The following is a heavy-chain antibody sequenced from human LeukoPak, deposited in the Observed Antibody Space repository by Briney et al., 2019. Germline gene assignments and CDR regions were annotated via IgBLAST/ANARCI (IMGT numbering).Heavy chain of an antibody. V-gene: IGHV3-23*01. CDR3: AKDATAMAPFDY. J-gene: IGHJ4*02. Sequence: GSLRLSCAASGFTFSSSSISWVRQAPGKGLEWVSAITDAVGSTHYADSVKGRFTISRDNSKNTLYLQMNSLRAEDTAVYYCAKDATAMAPFDYWGQGTLVTVSS. CDR2: ITDAVGST. D-gene: IGHD5-18*01. CDR1: GFTFSSSS.